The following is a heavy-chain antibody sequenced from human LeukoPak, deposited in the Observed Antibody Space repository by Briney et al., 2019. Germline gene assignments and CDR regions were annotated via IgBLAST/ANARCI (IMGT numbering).Heavy chain of an antibody. D-gene: IGHD2-8*01. CDR3: ARDPPGVRYGRPIFDF. CDR1: GYTFTDYY. J-gene: IGHJ4*02. V-gene: IGHV1-2*02. CDR2: INPNSGGT. Sequence: ASVKVSCKASGYTFTDYYMHWGRQAPGQGLEWMGWINPNSGGTNYAQKFQGRVTMTRDKSISAAYMELYSLRSDDTAVYYCARDPPGVRYGRPIFDFWGQGTLVTVSS.